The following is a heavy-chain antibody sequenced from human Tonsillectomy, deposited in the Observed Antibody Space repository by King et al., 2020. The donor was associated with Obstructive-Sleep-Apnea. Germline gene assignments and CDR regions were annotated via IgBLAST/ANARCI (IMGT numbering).Heavy chain of an antibody. CDR2: IYYSGST. D-gene: IGHD1-26*01. J-gene: IGHJ4*02. Sequence: VQLQESGPGLVKPSETLSLTCTVSGGSISSYYWNWIRQPPGKGLEWIGYIYYSGSTNYNPSLKSRVTISVDTSKNQFSLKLNSVTVADTAVYFCARYYLKSAYFDYWGQGTLVTVSS. CDR1: GGSISSYY. CDR3: ARYYLKSAYFDY. V-gene: IGHV4-59*01.